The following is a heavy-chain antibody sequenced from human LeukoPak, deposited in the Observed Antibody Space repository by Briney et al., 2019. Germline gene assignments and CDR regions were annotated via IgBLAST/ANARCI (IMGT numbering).Heavy chain of an antibody. CDR1: GFTFSSYA. V-gene: IGHV3-23*01. Sequence: GGSLRLSCAASGFTFSSYAMCWVRQAPGKGLEWVSAISGSGGSTYYADSVKGRFTISRDNSKNTLYLQMNSLRAEDTAVYYCAKEEVYYDSSGYSNTFDYWGQGTLVTVSS. CDR2: ISGSGGST. J-gene: IGHJ4*02. D-gene: IGHD3-22*01. CDR3: AKEEVYYDSSGYSNTFDY.